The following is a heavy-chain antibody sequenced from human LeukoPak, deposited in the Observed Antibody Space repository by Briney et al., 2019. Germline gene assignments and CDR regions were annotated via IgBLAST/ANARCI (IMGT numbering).Heavy chain of an antibody. D-gene: IGHD3-10*01. CDR3: AKSYGSELYFDY. CDR2: ISYDGSNK. V-gene: IGHV3-30*18. Sequence: PGGSLRLSCAASGFTFSSTAMHWVRQVPGKGLEWVAVISYDGSNKYYADSVKGRLTISRDNSKNTLYLQMNCLRAADTAVYFCAKSYGSELYFDYWGQGALVTVSS. J-gene: IGHJ4*02. CDR1: GFTFSSTA.